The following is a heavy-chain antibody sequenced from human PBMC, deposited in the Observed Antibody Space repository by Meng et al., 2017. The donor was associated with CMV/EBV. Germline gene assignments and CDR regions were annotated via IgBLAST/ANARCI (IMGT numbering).Heavy chain of an antibody. V-gene: IGHV4-39*07. Sequence: HLPLEDAGPGLGNPSDTLSLPCTVSGGSISSSSYYWGWIRQHPGKGLEWIGSIYYSGSTYYNPSLKSRVTISVDTSKNQFSLKLSSVTAADTAVYYCATGDYYYYMDVWGKGTMVTVSS. CDR2: IYYSGST. D-gene: IGHD3-10*01. J-gene: IGHJ6*03. CDR3: ATGDYYYYMDV. CDR1: GGSISSSSYY.